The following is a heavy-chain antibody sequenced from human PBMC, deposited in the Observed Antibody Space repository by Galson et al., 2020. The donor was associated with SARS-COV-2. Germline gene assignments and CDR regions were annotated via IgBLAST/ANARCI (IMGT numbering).Heavy chain of an antibody. J-gene: IGHJ6*02. CDR1: GFAFSSYR. V-gene: IGHV3-21*01. CDR3: ARDWIAHRRGLYYGMDL. D-gene: IGHD2-2*03. Sequence: GGSLRLSCAASGFAFSSYRMNWVRQAPGKGLEWVSYISSSSSSVDYVDSVRGRFTISRDNAKNSLYLQMNSLRAEDTAVYYCARDWIAHRRGLYYGMDLWGQGTTVTVSS. CDR2: ISSSSSSV.